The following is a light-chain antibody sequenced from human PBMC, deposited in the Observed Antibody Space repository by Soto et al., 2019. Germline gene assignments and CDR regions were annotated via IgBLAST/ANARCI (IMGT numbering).Light chain of an antibody. CDR1: SSDIGGSNY. J-gene: IGLJ2*01. V-gene: IGLV2-14*01. Sequence: QSVLTQPASVSGSPGQSITISCTGTSSDIGGSNYVSWCQQHPGKAPKFMIYEVSNRPSGVSDRFSGSKSGNTASLTISGLQAEDEADYFCSSYTSSSTHVIFGGGTKLTVL. CDR3: SSYTSSSTHVI. CDR2: EVS.